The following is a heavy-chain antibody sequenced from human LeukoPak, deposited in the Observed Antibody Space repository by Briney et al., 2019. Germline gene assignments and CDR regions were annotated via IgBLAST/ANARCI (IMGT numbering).Heavy chain of an antibody. CDR1: GGSISSSSYY. V-gene: IGHV4-39*07. J-gene: IGHJ6*03. D-gene: IGHD4-17*01. CDR3: ARDFAYGDRYYYYYYMDV. Sequence: PSETLSLTCTVSGGSISSSSYYWGWIRQPPGKGLEWIVSIYYSGSTYYNPSLKSRVTISVDTSKNQFSLKLSSVTAADTAVYYCARDFAYGDRYYYYYYMDVWGKGTTVTVSS. CDR2: IYYSGST.